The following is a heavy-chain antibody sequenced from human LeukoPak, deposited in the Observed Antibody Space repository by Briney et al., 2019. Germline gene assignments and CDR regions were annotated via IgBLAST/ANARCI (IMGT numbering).Heavy chain of an antibody. CDR2: INHSGST. CDR1: GGSFSGYY. V-gene: IGHV4-34*01. J-gene: IGHJ6*02. Sequence: SETLSLTCAVYGGSFSGYYWSWIRQPPGKGLEWIGEINHSGSTNYNPSLKSRVTISVDTSKNQFSLKLSSVTAADTAVYYCAREAPLYYYGMDVWGQGTTVTVSS. CDR3: AREAPLYYYGMDV.